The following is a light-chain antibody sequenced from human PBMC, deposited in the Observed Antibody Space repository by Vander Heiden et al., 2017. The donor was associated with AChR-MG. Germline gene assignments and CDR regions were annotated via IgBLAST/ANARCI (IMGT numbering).Light chain of an antibody. J-gene: IGKJ4*01. CDR1: QAISFY. V-gene: IGKV1-9*01. CDR2: GAS. Sequence: IQLTQSPSAPSASLGDRVTITCRASQAISFYLAWYQQKSGKAPKLLIYGASTLQSGVPSRFIGSGSGTDFSLTITSLQPEDFATYYCQQLNSYPPTLTFGGGTTVES. CDR3: QQLNSYPPTLT.